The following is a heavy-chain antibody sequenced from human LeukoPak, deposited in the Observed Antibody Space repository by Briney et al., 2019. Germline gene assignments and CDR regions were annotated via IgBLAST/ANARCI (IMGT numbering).Heavy chain of an antibody. D-gene: IGHD6-13*01. J-gene: IGHJ4*02. V-gene: IGHV3-23*01. CDR2: ISGSGGNT. CDR1: GFTFSSYA. CDR3: VKDWYSSSWYEFLDC. Sequence: GGSLRLSCAASGFTFSSYAMSWVRQAPGKGLEWVSAISGSGGNTYYADSVKGRFTISRDNSKNTLYLQMNSLRAEDTAVYYCVKDWYSSSWYEFLDCWGQGTLVTVSS.